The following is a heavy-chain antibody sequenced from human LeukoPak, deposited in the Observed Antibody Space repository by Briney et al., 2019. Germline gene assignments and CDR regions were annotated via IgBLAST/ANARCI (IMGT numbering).Heavy chain of an antibody. Sequence: GGSLRLSCADSGLTFSSYWMSWVRQAPGKGLEWVANIKQDGSERYYADSVKGRFTISRDNANNSLYLQMNSLRAEDTAVYYCAKDIGQISGSYFDYWGQGTLVTVSS. CDR2: IKQDGSER. D-gene: IGHD1-26*01. V-gene: IGHV3-7*01. J-gene: IGHJ4*02. CDR1: GLTFSSYW. CDR3: AKDIGQISGSYFDY.